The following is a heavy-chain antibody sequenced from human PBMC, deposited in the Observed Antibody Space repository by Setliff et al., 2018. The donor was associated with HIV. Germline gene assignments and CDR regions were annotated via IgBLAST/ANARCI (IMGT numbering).Heavy chain of an antibody. J-gene: IGHJ2*01. Sequence: SETLSLTCAVYRGSFSHYYWTWIRQSPGKGLEWIAEINPERTTFNNPSLKSRVTMSLDPSRNEVSLRLSSVTAAETATYFCARVRFNFDNVRCFDLWGPGTLVTVSS. V-gene: IGHV4-34*01. CDR3: ARVRFNFDNVRCFDL. CDR2: INPERTT. D-gene: IGHD1-20*01. CDR1: RGSFSHYY.